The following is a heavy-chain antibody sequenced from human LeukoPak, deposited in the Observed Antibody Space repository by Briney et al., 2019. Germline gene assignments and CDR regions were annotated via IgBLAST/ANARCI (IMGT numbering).Heavy chain of an antibody. D-gene: IGHD1-1*01. CDR3: ARSTLGTMTRLGDY. CDR1: GFTFSSYA. V-gene: IGHV3-23*03. J-gene: IGHJ4*02. Sequence: QPGGSLRLSCAASGFTFSSYAMSWVRQAPGKGLEWVSVIHPGGTIYYADSVKGTFTISRDNSKNTLYLQMNSLISEDTAVYYCARSTLGTMTRLGDYWGQGTLVTVSS. CDR2: IHPGGTI.